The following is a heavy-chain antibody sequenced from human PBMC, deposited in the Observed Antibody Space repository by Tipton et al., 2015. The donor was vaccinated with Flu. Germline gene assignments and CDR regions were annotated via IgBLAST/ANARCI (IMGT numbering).Heavy chain of an antibody. CDR2: IYPSGTT. J-gene: IGHJ4*02. CDR3: ARLSYYDVDLKNFYFDH. V-gene: IGHV4-39*01. Sequence: LRLSCTVSSGSIRSTNYFCAWIRQPPGKGLELIGSIYPSGTTYYNPSLKSRVTISVDTPKSQFSLKLRSVTAADTAVYYCARLSYYDVDLKNFYFDHWGQGALVTVSS. CDR1: SGSIRSTNYF. D-gene: IGHD3-10*02.